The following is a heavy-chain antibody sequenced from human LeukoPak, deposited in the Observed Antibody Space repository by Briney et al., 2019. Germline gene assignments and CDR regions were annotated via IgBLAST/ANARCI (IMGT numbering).Heavy chain of an antibody. CDR2: IYHSGST. D-gene: IGHD3-10*01. V-gene: IGHV4-30-2*01. J-gene: IGHJ3*02. CDR1: GASISSGGYS. CDR3: ARDLYYYGSGTYYGAFDI. Sequence: SQTLSLTCAVSGASISSGGYSWSWIRQPPGKGLEWIGYIYHSGSTYYNPSLKSRVTISVDRSKNQFSLNLSSVTAADTAVYYCARDLYYYGSGTYYGAFDIWGQGTMVTVSS.